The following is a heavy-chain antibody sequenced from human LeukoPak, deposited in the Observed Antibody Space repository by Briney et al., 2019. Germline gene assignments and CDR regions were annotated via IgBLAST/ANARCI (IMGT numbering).Heavy chain of an antibody. Sequence: GGSLRLSCAASVFTFSNYAMHWVRQAPGKGLEWVALISYVGRYKYYADSVKGRFTISRDNSKNSLYLQMNSLRTEDTALYYCAKGSRYDYVWGSYRPIIDYWGQGTLVTVSS. D-gene: IGHD3-16*02. CDR1: VFTFSNYA. CDR3: AKGSRYDYVWGSYRPIIDY. J-gene: IGHJ4*02. CDR2: ISYVGRYK. V-gene: IGHV3-30*18.